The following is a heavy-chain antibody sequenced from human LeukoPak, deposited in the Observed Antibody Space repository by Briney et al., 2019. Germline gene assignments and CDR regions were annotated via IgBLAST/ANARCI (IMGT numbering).Heavy chain of an antibody. D-gene: IGHD3-10*01. CDR3: ARGLYLRYYYGSGSLS. CDR1: GGSFSGYY. V-gene: IGHV4-34*01. J-gene: IGHJ5*02. Sequence: SETLSLTCAVYGGSFSGYYWSWIRQPPGKGLEWIGEINHSGSTNYNPSLKSRVTMSVDTSKNQFSLKLSSVTAADTAVYYCARGLYLRYYYGSGSLSWGQGTLVTVSS. CDR2: INHSGST.